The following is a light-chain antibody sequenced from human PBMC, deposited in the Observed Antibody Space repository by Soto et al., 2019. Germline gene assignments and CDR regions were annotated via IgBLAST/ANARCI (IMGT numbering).Light chain of an antibody. CDR1: QGISSS. V-gene: IGKV1-8*01. Sequence: ASRMAQSPSSLSAYKXDRVPITCRASQGISSSLAXXQQXXRXAPKXXXYDXSTLHSGFPSRLSGSGSGTDFTLTISRLQSEDFANYYWQQYYSYPRTFGGGTRLDIK. J-gene: IGKJ4*01. CDR2: DXS. CDR3: QQYYSYPRT.